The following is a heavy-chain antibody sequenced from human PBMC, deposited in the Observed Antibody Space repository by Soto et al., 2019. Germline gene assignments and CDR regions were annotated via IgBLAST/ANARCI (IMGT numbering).Heavy chain of an antibody. CDR3: AAESRRYCSGGSCYSWSYYYGMDV. CDR1: GFTFTSSA. J-gene: IGHJ6*02. Sequence: VKVSCKASGFTFTSSAVQWVRQARGQRLEWIGWIVVGSGNTNYAQKFQERVTITRDMSTSTAYMELSSLRSEDTAVYYCAAESRRYCSGGSCYSWSYYYGMDVWGQGTTVTVAS. V-gene: IGHV1-58*01. D-gene: IGHD2-15*01. CDR2: IVVGSGNT.